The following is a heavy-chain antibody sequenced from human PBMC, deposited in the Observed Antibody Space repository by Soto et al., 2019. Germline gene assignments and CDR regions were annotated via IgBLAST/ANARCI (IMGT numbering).Heavy chain of an antibody. Sequence: PGGSLRLSCVASGFTFSDLYMDWVRQAPGKGLEWVGHSRNKANSYTTEYAASVKGRFSVSRDDSKNSLYLQMNSLRTEDTAVYYCSVRQRTGSTFLISWGHGTLVTVSS. D-gene: IGHD1-1*01. CDR2: SRNKANSYTT. CDR3: SVRQRTGSTFLIS. J-gene: IGHJ5*01. V-gene: IGHV3-72*01. CDR1: GFTFSDLY.